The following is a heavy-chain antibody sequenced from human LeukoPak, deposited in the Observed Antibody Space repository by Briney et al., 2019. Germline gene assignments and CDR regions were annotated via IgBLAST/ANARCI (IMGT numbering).Heavy chain of an antibody. V-gene: IGHV1-69*05. J-gene: IGHJ4*02. CDR3: ARDEVGRPMGILTGYYQPNFDC. Sequence: SVKVSCKASGGTFSSYAFSWVRQAPGQGLEWMGRIIPIFGTANYAQKFQGRVTITTDESTSTAYMELSSLRSEDTAVYYCARDEVGRPMGILTGYYQPNFDCWGQGTLVTVSS. CDR2: IIPIFGTA. D-gene: IGHD3-9*01. CDR1: GGTFSSYA.